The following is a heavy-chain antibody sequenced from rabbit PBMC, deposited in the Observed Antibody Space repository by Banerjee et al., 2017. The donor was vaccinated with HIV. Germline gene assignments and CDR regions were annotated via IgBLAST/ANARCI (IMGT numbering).Heavy chain of an antibody. J-gene: IGHJ4*01. V-gene: IGHV1S45*01. CDR1: GFDLSNYYY. CDR2: IVTGDGNT. D-gene: IGHD2-1*01. CDR3: ARATMTMVIWESYYFNL. Sequence: QEQLEESGGDLVKPEGSLTLTCTASGFDLSNYYYMCWVRQAPGKGLEWIGCIVTGDGNTYYARWAKGRFTISKTSSTTVTLQMTSLTAANTATYFCARATMTMVIWESYYFNLWGPGTLVTVS.